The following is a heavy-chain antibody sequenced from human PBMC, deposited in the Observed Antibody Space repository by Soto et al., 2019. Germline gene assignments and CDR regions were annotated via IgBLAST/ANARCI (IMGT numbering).Heavy chain of an antibody. Sequence: SVKVSCKASGGTFSSYAISWVRQAPGQGLEWMGGIIPIFGTANYAQKFQGRVTITADESTSTVYMELSSLRSEDTAVYYCATYWGSRDGYNSYYYYGMDVWGQGTTVTVSS. CDR2: IIPIFGTA. J-gene: IGHJ6*02. V-gene: IGHV1-69*13. D-gene: IGHD5-12*01. CDR3: ATYWGSRDGYNSYYYYGMDV. CDR1: GGTFSSYA.